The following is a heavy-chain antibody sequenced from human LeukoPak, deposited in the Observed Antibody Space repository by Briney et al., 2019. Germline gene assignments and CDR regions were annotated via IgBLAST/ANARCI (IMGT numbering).Heavy chain of an antibody. J-gene: IGHJ4*02. D-gene: IGHD3-22*01. V-gene: IGHV1-2*06. CDR2: INPNSGGT. CDR1: GYTFTGYY. Sequence: ASVKVSCKASGYTFTGYYMHWVRQAPAQGLEWMGRINPNSGGTNYAQKFQGRVTMTRDTSISTAYMELSRLRSDDTAVYYCARVPYYYDSSGYDNDYWGQGTLVTVSS. CDR3: ARVPYYYDSSGYDNDY.